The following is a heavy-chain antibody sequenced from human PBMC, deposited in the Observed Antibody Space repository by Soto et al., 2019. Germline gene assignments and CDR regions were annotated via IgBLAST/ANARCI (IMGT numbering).Heavy chain of an antibody. V-gene: IGHV3-33*01. CDR1: GSTFSSYG. CDR3: ARENCSSTSCQLDYYYYGMDV. J-gene: IGHJ6*02. CDR2: IWYDGSNK. Sequence: QVQLVESGGGVVQPGRSLRLSCAASGSTFSSYGMHWVRQAPGKGLEWVAVIWYDGSNKYYADSVKGRFTISRDNSKNTLYLQMNSLRAEDTAVYYCARENCSSTSCQLDYYYYGMDVWGQGTTVTVSS. D-gene: IGHD2-2*01.